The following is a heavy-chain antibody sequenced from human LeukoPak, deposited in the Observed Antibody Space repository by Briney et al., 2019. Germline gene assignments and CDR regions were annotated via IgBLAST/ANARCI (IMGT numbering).Heavy chain of an antibody. Sequence: SETLSLTCAVYGGSFSGYYWSWIRQPPGKGLEWIGEINHSGSTNYNPSLRSRVTISVDTSKNQFSLKLSSVTAADTAVYYCAREDIVVVPAAAQEVYYYYMDVWGKGITVTVSS. CDR1: GGSFSGYY. J-gene: IGHJ6*03. CDR2: INHSGST. D-gene: IGHD2-2*01. CDR3: AREDIVVVPAAAQEVYYYYMDV. V-gene: IGHV4-34*01.